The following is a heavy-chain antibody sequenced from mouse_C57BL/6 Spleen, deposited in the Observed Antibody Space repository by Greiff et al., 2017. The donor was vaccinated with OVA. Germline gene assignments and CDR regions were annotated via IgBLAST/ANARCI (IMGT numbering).Heavy chain of an antibody. CDR1: GYSITSGYY. CDR2: ISYDGSN. Sequence: EVKLQESGPGLVKPSQSLSLTCSVTGYSITSGYYWNWIRQFPGNKLEWMGYISYDGSNNYNPSLKNRISITRDTSKNQFFLKLNSVTTEYTATYYCARDRETCYFDYWGQGTTLTVSS. CDR3: ARDRETCYFDY. V-gene: IGHV3-6*01. J-gene: IGHJ2*01.